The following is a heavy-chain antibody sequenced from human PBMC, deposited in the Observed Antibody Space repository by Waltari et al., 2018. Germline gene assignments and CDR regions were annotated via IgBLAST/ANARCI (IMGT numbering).Heavy chain of an antibody. CDR2: IYYSGRT. CDR1: GGSISSSSYY. Sequence: QLQLQESGPGLVKPSETLSLTCTVSGGSISSSSYYWGWIRQPPGKGLEWIGSIYYSGRTYYDPSLKSRVTISVDTSKNQFSLKLSSVTAADTAVYYCARDSTVTTSINWFDPWGQGTLVTVSS. V-gene: IGHV4-39*07. J-gene: IGHJ5*02. D-gene: IGHD4-17*01. CDR3: ARDSTVTTSINWFDP.